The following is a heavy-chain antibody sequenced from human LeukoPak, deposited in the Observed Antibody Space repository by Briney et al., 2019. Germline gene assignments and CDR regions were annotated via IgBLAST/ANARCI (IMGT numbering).Heavy chain of an antibody. CDR2: IYYSGST. D-gene: IGHD6-19*01. CDR1: GGSISSSSYY. CDR3: ARHLASIGWYKWFDP. V-gene: IGHV4-39*01. Sequence: SETLSLTCTVSGGSISSSSYYWGWIRQPPGKELEFIGSIYYSGSTYYNPSLKSRVTISVDTSKNQFSLKLSSVTAADTALYYCARHLASIGWYKWFDPWGQGTLVAVSS. J-gene: IGHJ5*02.